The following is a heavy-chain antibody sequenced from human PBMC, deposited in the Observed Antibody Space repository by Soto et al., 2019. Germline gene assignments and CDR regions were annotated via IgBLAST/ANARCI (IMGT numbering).Heavy chain of an antibody. Sequence: GSLRLSCAASGFPFSTYGMHWVRQAPGKGPVWVSRINNDGRTTRYADSVKGRFTISRDNAKNTLYLQMNSLRAEDTAVYYCASQALYYYGLDVWGQGTTVTVSS. CDR1: GFPFSTYG. J-gene: IGHJ6*02. CDR2: INNDGRTT. V-gene: IGHV3-74*01. CDR3: ASQALYYYGLDV.